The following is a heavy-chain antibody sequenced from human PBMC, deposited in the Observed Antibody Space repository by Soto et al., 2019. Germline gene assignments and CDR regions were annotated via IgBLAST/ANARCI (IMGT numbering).Heavy chain of an antibody. D-gene: IGHD6-6*01. V-gene: IGHV1-2*02. J-gene: IGHJ5*02. CDR1: GYTFTGYY. CDR2: INPNSGGT. Sequence: ASEKVSCKASGYTFTGYYMHWVRQAPGQGLEWMGWINPNSGGTNYAQKFQGRVTMTRDTSISTAYMELSRLRSDDTAVYYCARDWIVGQLVSWFDPWGQGTLVTVSS. CDR3: ARDWIVGQLVSWFDP.